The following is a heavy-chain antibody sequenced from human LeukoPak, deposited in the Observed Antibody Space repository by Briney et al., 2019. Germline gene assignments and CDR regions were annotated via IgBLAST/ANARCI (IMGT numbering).Heavy chain of an antibody. D-gene: IGHD3-22*01. Sequence: PGGSLRLSCAASGFTFSSYAMHWVRQAPGKGLEWVAVISYDGSNKYYADSVKGRFTISRDNSKNTLYLQMNSLRAEDSAVYYCAKESGGRYYYDSSAYFDYWGQGTLVTVSS. J-gene: IGHJ4*02. CDR2: ISYDGSNK. CDR3: AKESGGRYYYDSSAYFDY. V-gene: IGHV3-30-3*01. CDR1: GFTFSSYA.